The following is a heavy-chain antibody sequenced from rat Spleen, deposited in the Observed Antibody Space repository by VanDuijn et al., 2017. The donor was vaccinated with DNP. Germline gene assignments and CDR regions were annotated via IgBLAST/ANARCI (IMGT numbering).Heavy chain of an antibody. Sequence: EVQLVESGGGLVQPGRSLKLSCAASGFTFSDYNMAWVRQAPKKGLEWVATITYDGSRTYCRDSVKGRFTISRDNAKSTLYLQMDSLRSEDTATYYCKTFEGRDAWGQGTSVTVSS. CDR3: KTFEGRDA. V-gene: IGHV5S10*01. D-gene: IGHD1-11*01. CDR1: GFTFSDYN. J-gene: IGHJ4*01. CDR2: ITYDGSRT.